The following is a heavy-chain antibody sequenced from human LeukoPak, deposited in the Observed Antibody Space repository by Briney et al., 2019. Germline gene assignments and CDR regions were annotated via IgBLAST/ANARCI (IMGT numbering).Heavy chain of an antibody. CDR2: IYSGGST. Sequence: GGSLRLSCAASGFTVSSNYMSWVRQAPGKGLEWVSVIYSGGSTYYADSVKGRFTISRDNSKNTLYLQMNSLRAEDTAVYYCARDRTTVNGGYYYMDVWGKGTTVTVSS. V-gene: IGHV3-66*01. D-gene: IGHD4-11*01. J-gene: IGHJ6*03. CDR3: ARDRTTVNGGYYYMDV. CDR1: GFTVSSNY.